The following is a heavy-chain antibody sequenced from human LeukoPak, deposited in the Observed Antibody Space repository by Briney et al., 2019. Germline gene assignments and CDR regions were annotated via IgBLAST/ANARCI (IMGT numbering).Heavy chain of an antibody. CDR1: GFFFSSHS. Sequence: GGSLRLSCAASGFFFSSHSMNWVRQAPGKGLEWVSSININGNYMYYGDSVRGRFTISRDNAKNSLHLQMNSLRAEDTAVYYCARGGDIVVVPAAHDAFDIWGQGTMVTVSS. D-gene: IGHD2-2*01. CDR3: ARGGDIVVVPAAHDAFDI. J-gene: IGHJ3*02. CDR2: ININGNYM. V-gene: IGHV3-21*04.